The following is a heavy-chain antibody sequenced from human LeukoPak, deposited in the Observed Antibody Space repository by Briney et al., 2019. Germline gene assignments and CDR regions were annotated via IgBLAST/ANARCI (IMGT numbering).Heavy chain of an antibody. J-gene: IGHJ6*03. D-gene: IGHD2-2*02. CDR1: GFTFSSYW. Sequence: GGSLRLSCAASGFTFSSYWMSWVRQAPGKGLEWVANIKQDGGEKYYVDSVKGRFTISRDNAKNSLILQMNSLRAEDTAVYYCARVDIVVVPAATPAHPYYYYNDVWGTGTTVTISS. CDR3: ARVDIVVVPAATPAHPYYYYNDV. CDR2: IKQDGGEK. V-gene: IGHV3-7*01.